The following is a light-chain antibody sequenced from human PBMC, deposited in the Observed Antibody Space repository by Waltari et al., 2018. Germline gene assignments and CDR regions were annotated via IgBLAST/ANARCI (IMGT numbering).Light chain of an antibody. J-gene: IGLJ2*01. CDR1: SSNIGAGYD. Sequence: QSVLTQPPSVSGAPGQRVTISCTGSSSNIGAGYDVHWYQQPPGTAPKPLMFGNRKRPSGLPDRFSGSKSGTSASLAISGLQAEGEADYYCQSYDSSLSGSRVFGGGTKLTVL. CDR3: QSYDSSLSGSRV. CDR2: GNR. V-gene: IGLV1-40*01.